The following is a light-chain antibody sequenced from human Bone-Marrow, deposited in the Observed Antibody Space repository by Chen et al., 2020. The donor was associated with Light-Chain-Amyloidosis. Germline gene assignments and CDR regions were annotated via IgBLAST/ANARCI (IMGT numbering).Light chain of an antibody. Sequence: SYVLTQPSSVSVAPGQTATIACGGNNIGSTSVHWYQQTPGQAPLLVVYDDSDRPSGIPERLSGSNSGNPATLTISRVEAGDEADYYCQVWARSSDRPVFGGGTKLTVL. CDR3: QVWARSSDRPV. CDR1: NIGSTS. V-gene: IGLV3-21*02. J-gene: IGLJ3*02. CDR2: DDS.